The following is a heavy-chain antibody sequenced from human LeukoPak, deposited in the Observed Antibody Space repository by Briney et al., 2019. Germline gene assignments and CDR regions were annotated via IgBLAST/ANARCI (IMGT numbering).Heavy chain of an antibody. CDR3: ARELRPTYCGGDCYFLDAFDI. J-gene: IGHJ3*02. CDR1: GGTFSSYA. D-gene: IGHD2-21*02. CDR2: IIPILGRA. V-gene: IGHV1-69*04. Sequence: SVKVSCKASGGTFSSYAISWVRQAPGQGLEWMGRIIPILGRANYAQKFQGRVTITADKSTSTAYMELSSLRSEDTAVYYCARELRPTYCGGDCYFLDAFDIWGQGTMVTVSS.